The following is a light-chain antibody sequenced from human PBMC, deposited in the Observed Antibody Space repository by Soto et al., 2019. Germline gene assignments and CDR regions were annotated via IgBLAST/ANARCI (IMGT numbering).Light chain of an antibody. V-gene: IGKV3-15*01. CDR1: QSVSSN. CDR2: GAS. J-gene: IGKJ4*01. CDR3: QQYDNWPPLT. Sequence: EIVMTQSPATLSLSPGERATLSCRASQSVSSNLAWYQQKPGQAPRLLIYGASTRATGVPARFSGSGSGTEFTLTISTLQSEDVAVYYCQQYDNWPPLTFGGGTKVDIK.